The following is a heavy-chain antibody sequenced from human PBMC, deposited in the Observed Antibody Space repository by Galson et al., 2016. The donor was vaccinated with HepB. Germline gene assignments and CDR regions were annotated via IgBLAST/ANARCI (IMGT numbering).Heavy chain of an antibody. V-gene: IGHV2-26*01. J-gene: IGHJ4*02. CDR3: SRLGGGHNIGWFPCDD. CDR2: ISSNDAK. D-gene: IGHD6-19*01. Sequence: PALVKPTQTLTLTCTVSGFTLTEARTGVSWIRQPPGKALEWLAHISSNDAKSYSTSLRNRLPISRDTSKNQVVLTITDMDPSETATYFCSRLGGGHNIGWFPCDDWGQGALVTVSS. CDR1: GFTLTEARTG.